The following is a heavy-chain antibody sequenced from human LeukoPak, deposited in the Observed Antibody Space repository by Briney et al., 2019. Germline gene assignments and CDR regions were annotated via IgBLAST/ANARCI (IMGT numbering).Heavy chain of an antibody. CDR1: GLTFDDYG. J-gene: IGHJ4*02. CDR3: ARVFRNGPFDC. V-gene: IGHV3-20*03. Sequence: LGGSLRLSFEASGLTFDDYGMSWVGQPPGRGLEGVSGINRNGGSTDYADSVKGRFTISRDSAKNCHFLQMNSLRVEDTALYYCARVFRNGPFDCWGEGALVTVSS. D-gene: IGHD2-8*01. CDR2: INRNGGST.